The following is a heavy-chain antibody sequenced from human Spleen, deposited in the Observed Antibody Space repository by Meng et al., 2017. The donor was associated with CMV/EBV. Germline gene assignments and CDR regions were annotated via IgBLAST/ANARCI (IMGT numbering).Heavy chain of an antibody. D-gene: IGHD3-3*01. CDR2: ISGYNGNT. V-gene: IGHV1-18*01. Sequence: ASVKVSCKASGYNFTTYGISWVRQAPGQGLEWMGWISGYNGNTKYAQKVQGRVTMTTDTSTRTAYMELRSLGFDDTAVYYCARDRARSITIFGVVPNSDYWGQGTLVTVSS. CDR1: GYNFTTYG. CDR3: ARDRARSITIFGVVPNSDY. J-gene: IGHJ4*02.